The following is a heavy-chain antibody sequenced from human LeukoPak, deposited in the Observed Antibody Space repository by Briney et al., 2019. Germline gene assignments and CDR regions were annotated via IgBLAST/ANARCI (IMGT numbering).Heavy chain of an antibody. D-gene: IGHD6-13*01. Sequence: GGSLRLSCAASGFRFSDYTMTWVRQAPGKGREWVSAIGGRGGSTTYVDSVMGRFTVSRDNAKNTLYLQMNSVRAEDTAVYYCARGNIAAAGIHYWGQGTLVIVSS. CDR3: ARGNIAAAGIHY. CDR1: GFRFSDYT. V-gene: IGHV3-23*01. CDR2: IGGRGGST. J-gene: IGHJ4*02.